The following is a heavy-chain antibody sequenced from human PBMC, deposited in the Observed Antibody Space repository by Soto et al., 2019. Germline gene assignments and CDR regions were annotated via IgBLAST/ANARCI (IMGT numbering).Heavy chain of an antibody. V-gene: IGHV3-30*18. Sequence: GGSLRLSCAASGFTFSSYGMHWVRQAPGKGLEWVAVISYDGSNKYYADSVKGRFTISRDNSKNTLYLQMNSLRAEDTAVYYCAKPRSGSILYGASYYWGQGTLVTVSS. CDR1: GFTFSSYG. J-gene: IGHJ4*02. CDR2: ISYDGSNK. CDR3: AKPRSGSILYGASYY. D-gene: IGHD4-17*01.